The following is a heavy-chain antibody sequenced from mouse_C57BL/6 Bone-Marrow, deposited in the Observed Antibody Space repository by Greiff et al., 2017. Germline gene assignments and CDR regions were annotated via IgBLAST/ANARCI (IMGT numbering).Heavy chain of an antibody. CDR2: IRSKSNNYAT. V-gene: IGHV10-1*01. Sequence: EVQLVESGGGLVQPKGSLKLSCAASGFSFNTYAMNWVRQAPGKGLEWVARIRSKSNNYATYYADSVKDRFTISRDDSESMLYLQMNNLKTEDTAMYYCVIDGYWYFDVWGTGTTVTVSS. J-gene: IGHJ1*03. CDR1: GFSFNTYA. CDR3: VIDGYWYFDV. D-gene: IGHD2-3*01.